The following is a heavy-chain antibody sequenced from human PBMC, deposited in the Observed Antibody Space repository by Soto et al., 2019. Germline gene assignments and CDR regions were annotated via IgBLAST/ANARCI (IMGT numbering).Heavy chain of an antibody. CDR2: TYYGSKWYN. CDR1: GDSASSNSAA. CDR3: ARDPFYDSSERFDD. D-gene: IGHD3-22*01. Sequence: SQTLSLTCAISGDSASSNSAAWNWIRQSPSRGLEWLGRTYYGSKWYNDYAVSVKSRITINPDTSKNQFSLQLNSVTPEDTAVYYCARDPFYDSSERFDDWGQGPLVTVSS. V-gene: IGHV6-1*01. J-gene: IGHJ4*02.